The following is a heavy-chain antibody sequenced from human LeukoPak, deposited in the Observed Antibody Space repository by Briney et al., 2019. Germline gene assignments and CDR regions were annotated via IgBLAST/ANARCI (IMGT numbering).Heavy chain of an antibody. CDR1: GYSISSGYY. Sequence: PSETLSLTCAVSGYSISSGYYWGWIRQPPGQGLEWIGSIYHSGSTYYNPSLKSRVTISVDTSKNQFSLKLSSVTAADTAVYYCARPSSTSFYWYFDLWGRGTLVTVSS. V-gene: IGHV4-38-2*01. CDR2: IYHSGST. D-gene: IGHD2-2*01. J-gene: IGHJ2*01. CDR3: ARPSSTSFYWYFDL.